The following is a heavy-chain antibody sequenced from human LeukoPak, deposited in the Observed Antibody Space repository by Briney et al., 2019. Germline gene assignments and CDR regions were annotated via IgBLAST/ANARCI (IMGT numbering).Heavy chain of an antibody. CDR1: GFTFSSYG. CDR3: AKGIAVASFDY. J-gene: IGHJ4*02. CDR2: ISYDGSNK. D-gene: IGHD6-19*01. Sequence: GGSLRHSCAASGFTFSSYGMHWVRQAPGKGLEWVAVISYDGSNKYYADSVKGRFTISRDNSKNTLYLQMNSLRAEDTAVYYCAKGIAVASFDYWGQGTLVTVSS. V-gene: IGHV3-30*18.